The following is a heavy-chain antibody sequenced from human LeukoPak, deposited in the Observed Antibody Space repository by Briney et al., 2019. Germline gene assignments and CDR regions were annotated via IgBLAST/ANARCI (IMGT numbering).Heavy chain of an antibody. V-gene: IGHV1-8*01. CDR2: MNPNSGNT. D-gene: IGHD6-13*01. CDR3: ARFVAAAPRRQARDY. Sequence: ASVKVSCKASGYTFTSYDTNWVRQATGQGLEWMGWMNPNSGNTGYAQKFRGRVTMTRNTSISTAYMELSSLRSEDTAVYYCARFVAAAPRRQARDYWGQGTLVTVSS. J-gene: IGHJ4*02. CDR1: GYTFTSYD.